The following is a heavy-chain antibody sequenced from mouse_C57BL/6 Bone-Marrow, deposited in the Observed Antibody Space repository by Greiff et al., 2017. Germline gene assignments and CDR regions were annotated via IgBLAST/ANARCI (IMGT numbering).Heavy chain of an antibody. Sequence: EVQLVESGGGLVQPKGSLKLSCAASGFTFNTYAMHWVRQAPGKGLEWVARIRSKSSNYATYSAGSVKDRFTISRDDSQSMLYLQMNNLKTEDTAMYYCERDDGYDGGYCYFDVWGTGTTVTVSS. CDR3: ERDDGYDGGYCYFDV. V-gene: IGHV10-3*01. J-gene: IGHJ1*03. CDR1: GFTFNTYA. CDR2: IRSKSSNYAT. D-gene: IGHD2-2*01.